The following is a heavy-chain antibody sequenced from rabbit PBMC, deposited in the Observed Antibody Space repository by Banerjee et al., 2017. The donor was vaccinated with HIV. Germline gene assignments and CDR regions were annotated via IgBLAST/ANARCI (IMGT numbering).Heavy chain of an antibody. D-gene: IGHD4-2*01. V-gene: IGHV1S40*01. CDR1: GFSFSSSYY. CDR2: IYTGSGST. CDR3: ARDYTTYVGVGQGKSNL. Sequence: QSLEESGGDLVKPGASLTLTCTASGFSFSSSYYMCWVRQAPGKGLEWIGCIYTGSGSTDYASWVNGRFTISRNTNQNTVTLQMTSLTAADTATYFCARDYTTYVGVGQGKSNLWGPGTLVTVS. J-gene: IGHJ4*01.